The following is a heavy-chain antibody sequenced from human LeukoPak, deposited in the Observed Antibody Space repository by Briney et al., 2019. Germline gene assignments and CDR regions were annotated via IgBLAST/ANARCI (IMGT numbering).Heavy chain of an antibody. CDR2: IKNDGSDK. D-gene: IGHD4-23*01. J-gene: IGHJ4*02. CDR3: ARDRGYSTFDY. V-gene: IGHV3-7*01. CDR1: AFTFTAAW. Sequence: PGGSLTLSCEASAFTFTAAWMTWVRQAPGKGREWVATIKNDGSDKYYVDSVKGRFTLSRDNAKNLVYLQMNSLRADDTAVYYCARDRGYSTFDYWGQGTLVTVSS.